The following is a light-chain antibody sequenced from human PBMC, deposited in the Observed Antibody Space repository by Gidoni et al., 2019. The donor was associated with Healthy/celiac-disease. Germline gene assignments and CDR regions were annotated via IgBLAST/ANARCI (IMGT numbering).Light chain of an antibody. CDR3: QSSRV. V-gene: IGLV1-40*01. CDR1: SSNIGAGYD. Sequence: QSVLTQPPSLSGAPGHRVTISCTGSSSNIGAGYDVHWYQQLPGTAPKPLIYGNSNRPSGVPDRFSGSKSGTSASLAITGLQAEDEADYYCQSSRVFGTGTKVTVL. J-gene: IGLJ1*01. CDR2: GNS.